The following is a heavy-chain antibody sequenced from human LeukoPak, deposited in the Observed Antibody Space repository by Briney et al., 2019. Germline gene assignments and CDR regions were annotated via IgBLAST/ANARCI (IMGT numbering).Heavy chain of an antibody. CDR3: ARGAWFGELGYFDL. D-gene: IGHD3-10*01. J-gene: IGHJ2*01. CDR2: ISYDGSNK. CDR1: GFTFSSYA. Sequence: GGSLRLSCAASGFTFSSYAMHWVRQAPGKGLEWVAVISYDGSNKYYADSVKGRFTIFRDNSKNTLYLQMNSLRAEDTAVYYCARGAWFGELGYFDLWGRGTLVTVSS. V-gene: IGHV3-30-3*01.